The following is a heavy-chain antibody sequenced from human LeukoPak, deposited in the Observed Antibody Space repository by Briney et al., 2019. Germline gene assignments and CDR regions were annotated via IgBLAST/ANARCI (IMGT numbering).Heavy chain of an antibody. CDR3: ARGIFGFYDSWSGPGDY. J-gene: IGHJ4*02. CDR1: GFTFSSYS. CDR2: ISSSSSYI. V-gene: IGHV3-21*01. D-gene: IGHD3-3*01. Sequence: GGSLRLSCAASGFTFSSYSMNWVRQAPGKGLEWVSSISSSSSYIYYADSVEGRFTISRDNAKNSLYLQMNSLRAEDTAVYYCARGIFGFYDSWSGPGDYWGQGTLVTVSS.